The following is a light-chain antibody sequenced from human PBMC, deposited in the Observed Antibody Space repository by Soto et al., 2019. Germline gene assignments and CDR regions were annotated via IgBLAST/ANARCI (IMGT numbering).Light chain of an antibody. V-gene: IGKV1-5*03. J-gene: IGKJ1*01. CDR2: KAS. Sequence: IQMTQSPSTLSASVGDRVTITCRASQDIITWMAWYQKKPGKAPKLLIYKASSLESGVPSRFSGSGSGTEFSLTISSLQPDDFAIYYCQQYNSVFGQGTKVEIK. CDR3: QQYNSV. CDR1: QDIITW.